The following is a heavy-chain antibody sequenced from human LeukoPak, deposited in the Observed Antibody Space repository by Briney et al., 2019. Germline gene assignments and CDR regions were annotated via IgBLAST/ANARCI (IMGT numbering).Heavy chain of an antibody. CDR1: GFTFSSYS. V-gene: IGHV3-21*01. CDR2: ISSSSSYI. CDR3: ARDLYYYGTPFDY. D-gene: IGHD3-10*01. J-gene: IGHJ4*02. Sequence: PGGSLRLSCAASGFTFSSYSMNWVRQAPGKGLEWVSSISSSSSYIYYADSVKGRFTISRDNAKNSLYLQMNSLRAEDTAVYYCARDLYYYGTPFDYWGQGTLVTVSS.